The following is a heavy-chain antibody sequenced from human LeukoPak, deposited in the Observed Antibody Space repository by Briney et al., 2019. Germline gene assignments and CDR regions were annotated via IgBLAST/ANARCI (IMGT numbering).Heavy chain of an antibody. CDR3: ARGRGDYGIDY. V-gene: IGHV4-30-2*01. D-gene: IGHD4-17*01. Sequence: SETLSLTCAVSGGSISSGGYSWSWIRQPPGKGLEWIGYIYHSGSTYYNPSLKSRVTISVDRSKNQFSLKLSSVTAADTAVYYCARGRGDYGIDYWGQGTLVTVSS. CDR2: IYHSGST. CDR1: GGSISSGGYS. J-gene: IGHJ4*02.